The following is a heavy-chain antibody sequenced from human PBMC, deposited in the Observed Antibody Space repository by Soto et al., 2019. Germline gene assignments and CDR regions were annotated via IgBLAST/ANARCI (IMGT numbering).Heavy chain of an antibody. CDR3: ARGERGYSYGYGNNWFDP. Sequence: SETLSLTCTVSGGSISSGGYYWSWIRQHPGKGLEWIGYIYYSGSTYYNPSLKSRVTISVDTSKNQFSLKLSSVTAADTAVYYCARGERGYSYGYGNNWFDPWGQGTLVTV. CDR2: IYYSGST. CDR1: GGSISSGGYY. D-gene: IGHD5-18*01. V-gene: IGHV4-31*03. J-gene: IGHJ5*02.